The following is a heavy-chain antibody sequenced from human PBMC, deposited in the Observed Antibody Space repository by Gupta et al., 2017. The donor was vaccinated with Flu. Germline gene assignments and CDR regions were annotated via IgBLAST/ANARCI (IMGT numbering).Heavy chain of an antibody. D-gene: IGHD3-22*01. J-gene: IGHJ4*02. V-gene: IGHV4-34*01. CDR2: INHSGST. CDR1: GGSFSGYY. Sequence: QVQLRQWGAGRLKPAETLSPTCAVYGGSFSGYYWSWIRQPPGKGLEWIGEINHSGSTNYNPSLKSRVTISVDTSKNQFSLKLSSVTAADTAVYYCARTYYYDSSGVDYWGQGTLVTVSS. CDR3: ARTYYYDSSGVDY.